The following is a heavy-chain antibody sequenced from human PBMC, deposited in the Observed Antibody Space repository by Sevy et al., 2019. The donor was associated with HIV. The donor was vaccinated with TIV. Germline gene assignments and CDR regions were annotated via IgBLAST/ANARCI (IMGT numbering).Heavy chain of an antibody. CDR3: ARHEAGSGTYYNLIEY. Sequence: SETLSLTCAVSGGSISGYYWSWIRQPPGKGLEWIGYIDYPGSTNYSPSLKSRVTISVDTSKSQFSLKLNSVTAADTAFYYCARHEAGSGTYYNLIEYWGQGTLVTVSS. D-gene: IGHD3-10*01. CDR2: IDYPGST. V-gene: IGHV4-59*08. J-gene: IGHJ4*02. CDR1: GGSISGYY.